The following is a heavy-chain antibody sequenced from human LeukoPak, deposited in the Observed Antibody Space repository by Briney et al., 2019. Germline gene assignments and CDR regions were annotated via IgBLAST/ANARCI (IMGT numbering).Heavy chain of an antibody. Sequence: ASVKVSCKASGGTLSSYAISWVRQAPGQGLEWMGGIIPIFGTANYAQKFQGRVTITTDESTSTAYMELSSLRSEDTAVYYCARGGLQINLNWFDPWGQGTLVTVSS. V-gene: IGHV1-69*05. CDR3: ARGGLQINLNWFDP. CDR1: GGTLSSYA. CDR2: IIPIFGTA. J-gene: IGHJ5*02.